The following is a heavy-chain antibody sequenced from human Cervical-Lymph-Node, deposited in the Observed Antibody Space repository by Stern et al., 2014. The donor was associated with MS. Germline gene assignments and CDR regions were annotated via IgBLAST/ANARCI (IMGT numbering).Heavy chain of an antibody. D-gene: IGHD1-14*01. CDR3: ARQTTAWASDV. CDR1: GYKFSIYW. Sequence: QLVESGAELIRPGESLKISCKGSGYKFSIYWIAWVRQMHGKGLEWMGIIYPGDSETRYSPSFQGQVTMSADKSTSTAYLQWSSLNASDTAMYFCARQTTAWASDVWGQGTLVTVSS. V-gene: IGHV5-51*01. J-gene: IGHJ4*02. CDR2: IYPGDSET.